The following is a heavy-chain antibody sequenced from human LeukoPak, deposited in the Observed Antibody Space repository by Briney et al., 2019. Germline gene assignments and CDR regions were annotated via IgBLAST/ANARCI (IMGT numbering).Heavy chain of an antibody. CDR1: GGSISNSNW. CDR3: TTLYYYDTTGYYWRGFDY. D-gene: IGHD3-22*01. V-gene: IGHV4-4*02. CDR2: IYHSGNT. J-gene: IGHJ4*02. Sequence: SETLSLTCTVSGGSISNSNWWSWVRQPPGKGLEWIGEIYHSGNTNYNPSLKSRVTITVDTSKNQFSLELNSVTAADTALYFCTTLYYYDTTGYYWRGFDYWGQGALVTVSS.